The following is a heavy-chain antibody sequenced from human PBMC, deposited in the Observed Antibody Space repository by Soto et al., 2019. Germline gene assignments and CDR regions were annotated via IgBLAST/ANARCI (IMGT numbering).Heavy chain of an antibody. CDR2: MNPNSGNT. V-gene: IGHV1-8*01. CDR1: GYTFTSYD. Sequence: ASVKVSCKASGYTFTSYDINWVRQATGQGLEWVGWMNPNSGNTGYAQKFQGRVTMTRDTSISTAYMELTDLRSDDTAVYYCARDAAATGSGWFDPWGQGTLVTVSS. CDR3: ARDAAATGSGWFDP. J-gene: IGHJ5*02. D-gene: IGHD1-1*01.